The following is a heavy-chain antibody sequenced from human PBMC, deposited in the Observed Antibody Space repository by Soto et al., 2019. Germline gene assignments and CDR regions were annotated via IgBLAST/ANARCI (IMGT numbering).Heavy chain of an antibody. CDR2: VSANSENT. J-gene: IGHJ4*02. CDR1: GYPFSSYG. V-gene: IGHV1-18*04. D-gene: IGHD2-2*01. Sequence: GASVKVSCKASGYPFSSYGISWVRQAPGQGLEWMGWVSANSENTNYAQELQGRVTMTTDAATSTAYMELRSLRSDDTAVYYCARLTCEFDTNRPLDYWGQGTLVTVSS. CDR3: ARLTCEFDTNRPLDY.